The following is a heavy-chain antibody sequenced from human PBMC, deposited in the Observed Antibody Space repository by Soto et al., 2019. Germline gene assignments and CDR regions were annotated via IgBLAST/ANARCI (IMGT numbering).Heavy chain of an antibody. CDR2: ISYDGSNK. V-gene: IGHV3-30-3*01. CDR3: ARDGGNEELPPVGP. CDR1: GFTFSSYA. D-gene: IGHD1-26*01. J-gene: IGHJ5*02. Sequence: PGGSLRLSCAASGFTFSSYAMHWVRQAPGKGLEWVAVISYDGSNKYYADSVKGRFTISRDNSKNTLYLQMNSLRAEDTAVYYCARDGGNEELPPVGPWGQGTLVTVSS.